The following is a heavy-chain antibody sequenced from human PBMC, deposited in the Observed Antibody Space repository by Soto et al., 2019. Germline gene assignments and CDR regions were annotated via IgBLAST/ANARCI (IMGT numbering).Heavy chain of an antibody. V-gene: IGHV3-33*01. CDR3: ARDRALTGGLFDY. CDR2: IWYDGSNK. J-gene: IGHJ4*02. CDR1: GFTFSSYG. Sequence: QVQLVESGGGVVQPGRSLRLSCAASGFTFSSYGMHWVRQAPGKGLEWVAVIWYDGSNKYYADSVKGRFTISRDNSKNTLYLQMNSLRAEDTAVYYCARDRALTGGLFDYWGQGTLVTVSS. D-gene: IGHD7-27*01.